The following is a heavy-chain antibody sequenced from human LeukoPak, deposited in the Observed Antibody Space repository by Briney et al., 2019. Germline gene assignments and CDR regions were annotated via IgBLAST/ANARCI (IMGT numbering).Heavy chain of an antibody. J-gene: IGHJ6*03. CDR3: ARDRYYSIYYYYYMDV. V-gene: IGHV3-20*04. CDR2: INWNGGST. Sequence: GGSLRLSCAASGFTFDDYGMSWVRQAPGKGLEWVSGINWNGGSTGYADSVKGRFTISRDNAKNSLYLQMNSLRAEDTALYYCARDRYYSIYYYYYMDVWGKGTTVTVSS. D-gene: IGHD4-11*01. CDR1: GFTFDDYG.